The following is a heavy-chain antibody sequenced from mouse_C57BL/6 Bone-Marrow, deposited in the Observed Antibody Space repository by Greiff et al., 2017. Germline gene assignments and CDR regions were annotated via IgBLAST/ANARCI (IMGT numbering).Heavy chain of an antibody. Sequence: VQLQQSGAELVKPGASVKLSCTASGFNIKDSYMHWVKQRTEQGLEWIGRIAPEDGETKYAPKFPGKATITADTSSNTAYLQLSSLTSEDTAVYYCARRYYGNYAWFAYWGQGTLVTVSA. J-gene: IGHJ3*01. CDR1: GFNIKDSY. V-gene: IGHV14-2*01. CDR3: ARRYYGNYAWFAY. CDR2: IAPEDGET. D-gene: IGHD2-1*01.